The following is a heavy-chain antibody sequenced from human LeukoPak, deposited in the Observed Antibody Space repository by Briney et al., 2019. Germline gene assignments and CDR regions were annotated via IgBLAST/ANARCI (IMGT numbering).Heavy chain of an antibody. CDR3: AKDIVGGGDDY. J-gene: IGHJ4*02. Sequence: GESLRLSCEASGSTFTKFWMSWVRQAPGKGLEWVANIQEDGKKENYVDSVRGRFTISRDNAKNSIYLQMNSLRVEDTAVYYCAKDIVGGGDDYWGQGTLVTVSS. CDR1: GSTFTKFW. D-gene: IGHD2-21*02. V-gene: IGHV3-7*01. CDR2: IQEDGKKE.